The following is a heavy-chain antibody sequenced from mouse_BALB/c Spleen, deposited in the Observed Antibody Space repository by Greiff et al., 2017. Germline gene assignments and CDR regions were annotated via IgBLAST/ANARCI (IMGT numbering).Heavy chain of an antibody. J-gene: IGHJ3*01. CDR3: ARGAFAY. CDR1: GYTFTSYW. Sequence: VKLVESGAELAKPGASVKMSCKASGYTFTSYWMHWVKQRPGQGLEWIGYINPSTGYTEYNQKFKDKATLTADKSSSTAYMQLSSLTSEDSAVYYCARGAFAYWGQGTLVTVSA. CDR2: INPSTGYT. V-gene: IGHV1-7*01.